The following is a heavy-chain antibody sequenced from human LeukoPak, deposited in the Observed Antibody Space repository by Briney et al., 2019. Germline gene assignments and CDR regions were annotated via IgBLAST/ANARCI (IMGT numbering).Heavy chain of an antibody. J-gene: IGHJ4*02. D-gene: IGHD1-1*01. CDR3: AKANWNDDRFDY. V-gene: IGHV3-9*01. CDR1: LFTFDDYA. Sequence: GGALRLSPAASLFTFDDYAMHWVPHGPREGLERGSGISWNSGSIGYADTVKGRFTIYRDNAKNSLYLQMNSLRAEDTALYYCAKANWNDDRFDYWGQGTLVTVSS. CDR2: ISWNSGSI.